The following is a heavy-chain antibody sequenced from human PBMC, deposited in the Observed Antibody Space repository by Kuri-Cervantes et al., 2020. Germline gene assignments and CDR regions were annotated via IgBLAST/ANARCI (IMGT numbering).Heavy chain of an antibody. D-gene: IGHD2-2*01. V-gene: IGHV4-30-4*08. CDR2: IYYSGST. Sequence: SETLSLTCAVSGGSISSGGYYWSWIRQHPGKGLEWIEYIYYSGSTYYNPSLKSRVTISVDTSKNQFSLKLSPVSAADTAVYYCARVPSTRPDYFDYWGQGTLVTVSS. J-gene: IGHJ4*02. CDR3: ARVPSTRPDYFDY. CDR1: GGSISSGGYY.